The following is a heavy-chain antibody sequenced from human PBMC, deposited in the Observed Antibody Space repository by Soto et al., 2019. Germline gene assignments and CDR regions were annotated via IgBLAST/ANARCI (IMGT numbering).Heavy chain of an antibody. Sequence: EVQLVESGGGLVQPGGSLRLSCGASGFTFSDRYMDWVRQAPGKGLEWVGRSRNKANSYTTEYAASVKGRFTISRDDSKNSLYLQMNSLKTEDTAVYYCARLGVGATKDFEYWGQGTLVTVSS. V-gene: IGHV3-72*01. CDR2: SRNKANSYTT. D-gene: IGHD1-26*01. J-gene: IGHJ4*02. CDR3: ARLGVGATKDFEY. CDR1: GFTFSDRY.